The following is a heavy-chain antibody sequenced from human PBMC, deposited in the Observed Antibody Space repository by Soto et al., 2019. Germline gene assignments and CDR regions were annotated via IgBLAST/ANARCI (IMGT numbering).Heavy chain of an antibody. Sequence: GGSLRLSCAASGFTFSNYYMHWVRQAPGKGLECVALISYDGNNEYYADSVKGRFTISRDNAKNSLYLQMNSLRAEDTAVYYCAKSFDGYNSDYWGQGTLVTVSS. D-gene: IGHD5-12*01. CDR1: GFTFSNYY. J-gene: IGHJ4*02. V-gene: IGHV3-30*04. CDR3: AKSFDGYNSDY. CDR2: ISYDGNNE.